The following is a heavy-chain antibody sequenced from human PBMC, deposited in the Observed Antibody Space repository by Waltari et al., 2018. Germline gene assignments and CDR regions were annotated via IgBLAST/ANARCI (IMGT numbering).Heavy chain of an antibody. J-gene: IGHJ4*02. CDR1: GYTFIGYY. V-gene: IGHV1-2*06. D-gene: IGHD2-2*01. CDR3: VRDGHKYDFDF. Sequence: QVQLVQSGADVKNPGASVRVSCKASGYTFIGYYIHWVRQAPGQGLEWMGRITPNSGATVYAQNLQARVTMTSDTSISTAYMELSRLTSDDTAVYYCVRDGHKYDFDFWGQGTLVTVPS. CDR2: ITPNSGAT.